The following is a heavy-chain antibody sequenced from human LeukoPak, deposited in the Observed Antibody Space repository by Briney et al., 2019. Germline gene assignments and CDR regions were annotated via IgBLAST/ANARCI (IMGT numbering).Heavy chain of an antibody. CDR3: AREFGVTGLSNWLDP. J-gene: IGHJ5*02. D-gene: IGHD3-9*01. CDR2: INHDNGDT. Sequence: ASVRVSCKASGYTFANYVIHWVRQAPGQGLEWIGWINHDNGDTKYAERVQGRITMTTDTSTSTAYLELRSLRFDDTAVYYCAREFGVTGLSNWLDPWGQGTQVIVSS. V-gene: IGHV1-18*01. CDR1: GYTFANYV.